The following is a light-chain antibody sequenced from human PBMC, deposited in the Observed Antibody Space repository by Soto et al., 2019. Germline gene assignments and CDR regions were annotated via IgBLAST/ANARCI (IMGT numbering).Light chain of an antibody. CDR3: QQYYSIPPT. V-gene: IGKV4-1*01. J-gene: IGKJ4*01. CDR1: QSLLYSSNNKNY. Sequence: DIVMTQSSDSLAVSLGERATINCKSSQSLLYSSNNKNYLTWYQHKPGQPPKLLIYWASTRESGVPDRFSGSGSGTDFTLTISSLQAEDVAVYYCQQYYSIPPTFGGGTKVEIK. CDR2: WAS.